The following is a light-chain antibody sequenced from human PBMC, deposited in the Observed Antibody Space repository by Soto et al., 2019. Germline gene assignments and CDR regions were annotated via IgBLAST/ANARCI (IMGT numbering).Light chain of an antibody. CDR1: QDITDY. Sequence: DIQMTQSPSSLSASVGDRVTIACQASQDITDYLSWFQQKPGKAPKLLIYDASNLATGVPSRFSGSGSGTDFTFTISSLQPEDIATYYCQQCDDLPLTFGGGTKVDIK. V-gene: IGKV1-33*01. CDR3: QQCDDLPLT. J-gene: IGKJ4*01. CDR2: DAS.